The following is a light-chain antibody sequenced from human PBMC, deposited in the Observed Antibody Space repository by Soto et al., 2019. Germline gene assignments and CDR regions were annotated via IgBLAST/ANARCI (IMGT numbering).Light chain of an antibody. CDR1: PRISNY. V-gene: IGKV1-39*01. Sequence: DIQMTQSPSSLSAAVGDRVTIICRASPRISNYLNEYQQKPGKAPKVLIYGAARLQSGVPSRFSGSGVGTDFTLTISSLQPEDFATYYCQQSYSSPVTFGPGTKVDIK. J-gene: IGKJ3*01. CDR3: QQSYSSPVT. CDR2: GAA.